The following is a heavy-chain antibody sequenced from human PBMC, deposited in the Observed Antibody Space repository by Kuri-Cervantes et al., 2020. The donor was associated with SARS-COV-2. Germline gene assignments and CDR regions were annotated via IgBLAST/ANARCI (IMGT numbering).Heavy chain of an antibody. V-gene: IGHV3-23*01. J-gene: IGHJ4*02. CDR2: ISGGGDSI. CDR1: GFTFSSSA. Sequence: GESLKISCAASGFTFSSSAMSWVRQPPGKGLEWVSSISGGGDSIYYADSVKGRFTISRDNSNNTLYLQMNSPRAEDTALYYCAKAKGYSGFDPYFAYWGQGSLVTVSS. D-gene: IGHD5-12*01. CDR3: AKAKGYSGFDPYFAY.